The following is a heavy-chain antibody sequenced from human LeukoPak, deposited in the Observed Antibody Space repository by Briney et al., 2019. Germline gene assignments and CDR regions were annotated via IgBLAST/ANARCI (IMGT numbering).Heavy chain of an antibody. CDR2: ISVNGGTT. CDR1: GFTFSSYA. D-gene: IGHD3-10*01. V-gene: IGHV3-23*01. CDR3: PVGFPLFDY. J-gene: IGHJ4*02. Sequence: GGSLRLSCAASGFTFSSYAMTWVRQAPGKGLEWVSSISVNGGTTYYADSVRGRFTISRDSSKNTLYLQMNSLRAEDTAVYYCPVGFPLFDYWGQGTLVTVSS.